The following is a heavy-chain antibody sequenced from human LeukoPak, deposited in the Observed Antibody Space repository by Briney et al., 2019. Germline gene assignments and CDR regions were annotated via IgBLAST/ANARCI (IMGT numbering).Heavy chain of an antibody. V-gene: IGHV4-39*01. CDR1: GGSISSTNW. CDR2: IYYSGST. CDR3: ARVIVGAPEW. D-gene: IGHD1-26*01. J-gene: IGHJ4*02. Sequence: PSETLSLTCAVSGGSISSTNWWSWVRQPPGEGLEWIGSIYYSGSTYYNPSLKGRVTISVATSKNQFSLKLSSVTAADTAVYYCARVIVGAPEWWGQGTLVTVSS.